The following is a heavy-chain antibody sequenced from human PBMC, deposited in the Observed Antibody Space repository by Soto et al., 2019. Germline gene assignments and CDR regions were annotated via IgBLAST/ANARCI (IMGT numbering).Heavy chain of an antibody. D-gene: IGHD3-10*01. CDR1: GYTFTSYY. J-gene: IGHJ6*02. CDR3: ARGRGSGSYFGYYYYGMDV. V-gene: IGHV1-46*01. Sequence: GASVKVSCKASGYTFTSYYMHWVRQAPGQGLEWMGIINPSGGSTSYAQKFQGRVTMTRDTSTSTVYMELSSLRSEDTAVYYCARGRGSGSYFGYYYYGMDVWGQGTTVTVSS. CDR2: INPSGGST.